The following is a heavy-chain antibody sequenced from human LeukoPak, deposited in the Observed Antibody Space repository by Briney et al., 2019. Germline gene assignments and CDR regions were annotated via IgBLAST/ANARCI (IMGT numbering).Heavy chain of an antibody. CDR3: ARRLGRSFDY. V-gene: IGHV1-3*04. Sequence: ASVTVSCTASGYTFIIHAIHWVRQAPGQRLEWMGWINIGNGNTKYSQNFQGRITITRDTSATTAYMDLSSLRSEDTAVYYCARRLGRSFDYWGQGTLVTVSS. J-gene: IGHJ4*02. CDR2: INIGNGNT. CDR1: GYTFIIHA. D-gene: IGHD2-21*01.